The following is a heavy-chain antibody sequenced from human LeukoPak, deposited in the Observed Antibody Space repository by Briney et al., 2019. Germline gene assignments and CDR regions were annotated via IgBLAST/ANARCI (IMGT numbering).Heavy chain of an antibody. CDR2: IKQDGSEK. V-gene: IGHV3-7*01. J-gene: IGHJ3*02. Sequence: PGGSLRLSWAASGFTFSSYWMSWVRQAPGKGLEWVANIKQDGSEKYYVDSVKGRFTISRDNAKNSLYLQMNSLRAEDTAVYYCAKLWGATGESAFDIWGQGTMVTVSS. D-gene: IGHD1-26*01. CDR1: GFTFSSYW. CDR3: AKLWGATGESAFDI.